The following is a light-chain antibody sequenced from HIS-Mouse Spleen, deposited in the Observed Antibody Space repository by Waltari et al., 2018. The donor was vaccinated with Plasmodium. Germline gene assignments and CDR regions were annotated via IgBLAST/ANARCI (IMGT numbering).Light chain of an antibody. V-gene: IGKV3-20*01. CDR1: QSVSSSY. CDR3: QQYGSSLYT. CDR2: GAS. Sequence: EIVLTQSPGTLSWSPGERATLSCRAIQSVSSSYLAWYQQKPGQAPRLLIYGASSRATGIPDRFSGSGSGTDFTLTISRLEPEDFAVYYCQQYGSSLYTFGQGTKLEIK. J-gene: IGKJ2*01.